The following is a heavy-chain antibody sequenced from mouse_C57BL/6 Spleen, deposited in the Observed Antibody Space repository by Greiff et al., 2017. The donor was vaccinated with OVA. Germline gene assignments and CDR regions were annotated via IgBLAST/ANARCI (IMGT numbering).Heavy chain of an antibody. V-gene: IGHV1-22*01. CDR1: GYTFTDYN. D-gene: IGHD2-14*01. Sequence: VHVKQSGPELVKPGASVKMSCKASGYTFTDYNMHWVKQSHGKSLEWIGYINPNNGGTSYNQKFKGKATLTVNKSSSTAYMELRSLTSEDSAVYYCARWYDGDYYAMDYWGQGTSVTVSS. CDR3: ARWYDGDYYAMDY. CDR2: INPNNGGT. J-gene: IGHJ4*01.